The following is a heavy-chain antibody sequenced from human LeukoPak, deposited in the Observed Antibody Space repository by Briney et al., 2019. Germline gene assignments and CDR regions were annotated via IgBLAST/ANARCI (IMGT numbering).Heavy chain of an antibody. CDR3: ARRLLTGGVTDFFDF. J-gene: IGHJ4*02. CDR1: GFTFSSYS. D-gene: IGHD2-21*02. CDR2: ISSSSSYI. Sequence: GGSLRLSCAASGFTFSSYSMNWVRQAPGKGLEWVSSISSSSSYIYYADSVKGRFTISRDKAKNSLYLQMNSLTVEDTAIYYCARRLLTGGVTDFFDFWGQGALVTVSS. V-gene: IGHV3-21*04.